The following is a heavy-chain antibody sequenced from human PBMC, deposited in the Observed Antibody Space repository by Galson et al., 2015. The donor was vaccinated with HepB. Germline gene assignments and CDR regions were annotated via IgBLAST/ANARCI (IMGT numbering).Heavy chain of an antibody. D-gene: IGHD3-10*01. V-gene: IGHV3-30*04. CDR3: ARGLKHYYGSGSYYKPFDY. Sequence: SLRLSCAASGFTFSIYAIHWVRQAPGKGLEWVALISSDGSNKYYADSVRGRFTISRDNSKNTLYLQVNSLRAEDTAVYYCARGLKHYYGSGSYYKPFDYWGQGTLVTVSS. CDR1: GFTFSIYA. J-gene: IGHJ4*02. CDR2: ISSDGSNK.